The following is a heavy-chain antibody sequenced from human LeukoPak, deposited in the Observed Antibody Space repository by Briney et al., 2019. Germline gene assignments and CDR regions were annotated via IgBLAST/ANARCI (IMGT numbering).Heavy chain of an antibody. CDR3: ARLGKIAVAGDY. CDR1: GFTFSSYS. Sequence: GGSLRLSCAASGFTFSSYSMNWVRQAPGKGLEWVSSISSSSSYIYYADSVKGRFTISRDNAKNSLYLQMNSLRAEDTAVYYCARLGKIAVAGDYWGQGTLVTVSS. CDR2: ISSSSSYI. D-gene: IGHD6-19*01. J-gene: IGHJ4*02. V-gene: IGHV3-21*01.